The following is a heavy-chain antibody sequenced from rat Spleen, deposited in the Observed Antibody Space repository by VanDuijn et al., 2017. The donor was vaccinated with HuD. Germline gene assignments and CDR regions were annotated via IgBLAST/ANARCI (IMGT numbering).Heavy chain of an antibody. V-gene: IGHV5-31*01. CDR2: ITNTGDIT. CDR3: KRVGDSRGFAY. J-gene: IGHJ3*01. CDR1: GFTFNNYW. D-gene: IGHD1-1*01. Sequence: EVQLVESGGGLVQPGRSLNLSCVASGFTFNNYWLTWIRQAPGKGLEWVASITNTGDITYYPDSVKGRFTISRDNAKSTLYLQMNSLRSEDTATYYCKRVGDSRGFAYWGHSTLVTVSS.